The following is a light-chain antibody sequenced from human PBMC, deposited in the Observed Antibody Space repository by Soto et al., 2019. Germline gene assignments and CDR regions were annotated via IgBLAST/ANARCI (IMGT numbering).Light chain of an antibody. Sequence: QSVLTQPPSASGTPGQRVTISCSGSSSNIGSIYVYWYQQFPGMTPKLLIYRNDQRPSGVPDGFSGSKSGTSASLAISGLPSEHEDEYYCATWDASLSGHVFGGGTKLTVL. V-gene: IGLV1-47*01. CDR2: RND. CDR1: SSNIGSIY. J-gene: IGLJ3*02. CDR3: ATWDASLSGHV.